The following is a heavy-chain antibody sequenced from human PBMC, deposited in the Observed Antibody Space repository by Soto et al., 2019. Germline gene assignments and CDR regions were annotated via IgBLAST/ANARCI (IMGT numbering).Heavy chain of an antibody. J-gene: IGHJ6*02. CDR3: ARGATNWYYYYGMDV. CDR2: IIPIFGTA. CDR1: GGTFSSYA. V-gene: IGHV1-69*06. D-gene: IGHD1-26*01. Sequence: SVKVSCKASGGTFSSYAISWMRQAPGQGLEWMGGIIPIFGTANYAQKFQGRVTITADKSTSTAYMELSSLRSEDTAVYYCARGATNWYYYYGMDVWGQGTTVTVSS.